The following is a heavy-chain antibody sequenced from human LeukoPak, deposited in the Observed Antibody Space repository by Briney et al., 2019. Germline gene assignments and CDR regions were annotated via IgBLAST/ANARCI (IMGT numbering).Heavy chain of an antibody. D-gene: IGHD6-13*01. CDR2: FYHSGGT. CDR1: GSSISSYY. Sequence: SETLSLTCNVSGSSISSYYWSWIRQPPGEGLEWIGYFYHSGGTNYNPSLKGRATISVDTSKNEVSLKLRSVTAADTAVYYCARGDSSSWYSLWKFWGQGTLVTVSS. J-gene: IGHJ4*02. V-gene: IGHV4-59*01. CDR3: ARGDSSSWYSLWKF.